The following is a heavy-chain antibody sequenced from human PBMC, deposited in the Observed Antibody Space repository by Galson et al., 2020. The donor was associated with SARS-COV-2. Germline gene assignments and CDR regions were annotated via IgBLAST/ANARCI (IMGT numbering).Heavy chain of an antibody. CDR2: IYPGDSDT. D-gene: IGHD2-15*01. V-gene: IGHV5-51*01. J-gene: IGHJ4*02. CDR3: ARYVVVAATKVLYYFDY. CDR1: GYSFTSYW. Sequence: GESLKISCKGSGYSFTSYWIGWVRQMPGKGLEWMGIIYPGDSDTRYSPSFQGQVTISADKSISTAYLQWSSLKASDTAMYYCARYVVVAATKVLYYFDYWGQGTLVTVSS.